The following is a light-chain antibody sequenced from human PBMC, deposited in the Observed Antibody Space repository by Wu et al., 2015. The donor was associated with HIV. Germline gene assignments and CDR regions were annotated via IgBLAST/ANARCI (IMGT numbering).Light chain of an antibody. Sequence: DIQMTQSPSSLSASVGDRVTITCRSSQSISYYLNWYQQKPGKAPNLLIYATSSLQSGVPSRFSGSGSGTDFTLTISSLQPEDFATYYCQQSYSTGLTFGGGTKVEIK. CDR2: ATS. V-gene: IGKV1-39*01. J-gene: IGKJ4*01. CDR1: QSISYY. CDR3: QQSYSTGLT.